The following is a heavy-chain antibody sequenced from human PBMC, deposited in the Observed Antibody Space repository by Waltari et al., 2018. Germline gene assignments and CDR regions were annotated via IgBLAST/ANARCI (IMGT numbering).Heavy chain of an antibody. J-gene: IGHJ4*02. CDR1: GFTFSNYA. D-gene: IGHD5-12*01. Sequence: VQLVESGGGLVQPGGSLRLSCAASGFTFSNYAVAWVRQAPGKGLKWESGIIRGGSGSADYVGSVKGRFSISRDDSKNTVYLQMNRLRAEDTAVYYCAKERGFNGYDSDDFHYWGQGTLVIVSS. V-gene: IGHV3-23*02. CDR3: AKERGFNGYDSDDFHY. CDR2: IIRGGSGSA.